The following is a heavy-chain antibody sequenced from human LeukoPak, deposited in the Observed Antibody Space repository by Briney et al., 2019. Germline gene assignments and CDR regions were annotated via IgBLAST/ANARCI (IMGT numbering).Heavy chain of an antibody. CDR3: VGLGENY. D-gene: IGHD3-10*01. CDR2: IKQDGSEK. J-gene: IGHJ4*02. V-gene: IGHV3-7*02. CDR1: GFTFRRYW. Sequence: GGSLRLSCAASGFTFRRYWMSWARQASGKGLEWVANIKQDGSEKYYVDSVKGRFTISRDNTKNSLYLQMNSLRAEDTAVYYCVGLGENYWGQGTLVTVPS.